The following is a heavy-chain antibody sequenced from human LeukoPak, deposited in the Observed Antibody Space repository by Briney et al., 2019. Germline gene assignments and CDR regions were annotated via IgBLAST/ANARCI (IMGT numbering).Heavy chain of an antibody. Sequence: GGFLRLSCAASGFSFSSCTMNWVRQAPGKGLEWVSYISSSSSTIYYADSVKGRFTISRDNAKNSLYLQMNSLRAEDTAMYYCAREPYGSGSYQVDYWGQGTLVTVSS. D-gene: IGHD3-10*01. J-gene: IGHJ4*02. CDR1: GFSFSSCT. V-gene: IGHV3-48*01. CDR3: AREPYGSGSYQVDY. CDR2: ISSSSSTI.